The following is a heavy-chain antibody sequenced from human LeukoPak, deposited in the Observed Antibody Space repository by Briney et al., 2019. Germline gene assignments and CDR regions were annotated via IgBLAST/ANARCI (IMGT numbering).Heavy chain of an antibody. CDR1: GGSISSYY. Sequence: KPSETLSLTCTVSGGSISSYYWSWIRQPPGKGLEWIGNIYYSGNTNYNPSLASRVTISVDTSKNQFSLKLSSVTAADTAVYYCARLPYSDPLTGYRNWFDPWGQGTLVTVSS. CDR2: IYYSGNT. V-gene: IGHV4-59*01. CDR3: ARLPYSDPLTGYRNWFDP. J-gene: IGHJ5*02. D-gene: IGHD3-9*01.